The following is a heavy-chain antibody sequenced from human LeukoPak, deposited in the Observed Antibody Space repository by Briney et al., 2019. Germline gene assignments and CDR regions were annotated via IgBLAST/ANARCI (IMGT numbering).Heavy chain of an antibody. CDR1: GGSFSGYY. CDR2: INHSGST. D-gene: IGHD6-19*01. V-gene: IGHV4-34*01. J-gene: IGHJ4*02. CDR3: ARGAPGYVSEAGYYFDY. Sequence: PSETLSLTCAVYGGSFSGYYWSWIRQPPGKGLEWIGEINHSGSTNYNPSLKSRVTISVDTSKNQFSLKLSSVTAADTAVYYCARGAPGYVSEAGYYFDYWGQGTLVTVSS.